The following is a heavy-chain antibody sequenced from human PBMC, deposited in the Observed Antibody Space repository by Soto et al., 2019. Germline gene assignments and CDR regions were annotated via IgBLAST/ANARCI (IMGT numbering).Heavy chain of an antibody. CDR3: TMGRRGAWAHDFFDV. J-gene: IGHJ3*01. CDR1: GFPFRTHA. CDR2: ISGSGAAT. V-gene: IGHV3-23*01. D-gene: IGHD2-21*02. Sequence: EVQLLESGGGLRQPGGSLRLSCAAAGFPFRTHAMTWVRQTPAKGLEWISTISGSGAATYYADSVRGRFTISRDNTENTLFLQMNSLRAEDSAMYFGTMGRRGAWAHDFFDVWGQGTPVTVSS.